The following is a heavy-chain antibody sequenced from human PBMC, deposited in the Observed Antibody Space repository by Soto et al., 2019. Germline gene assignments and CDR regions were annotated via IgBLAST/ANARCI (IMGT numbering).Heavy chain of an antibody. CDR3: AKIEVASAASISNYYYSAMDV. CDR2: ITDDGRNT. D-gene: IGHD2-15*01. V-gene: IGHV3-74*01. J-gene: IGHJ6*02. Sequence: PGGSLRLSCVASGFTFNKYWMHWVRQAPGKGLVWVSRITDDGRNTLYADSVRGRFTISRDNAKNTLYLQMNSLTVEDTGVYFCAKIEVASAASISNYYYSAMDVWGQGTTVTVSS. CDR1: GFTFNKYW.